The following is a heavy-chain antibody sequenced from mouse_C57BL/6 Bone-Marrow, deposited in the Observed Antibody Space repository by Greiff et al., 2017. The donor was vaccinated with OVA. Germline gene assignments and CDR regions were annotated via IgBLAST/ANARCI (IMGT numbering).Heavy chain of an antibody. Sequence: QVQLQQPGAELVKPGASVKMSCKASGYTFTSYWITWVKQRPGQGLEWIGDIYPGSGSTNYNEKFKSKATLTVDTSSSTAYMQLSSLTSEDSAVYYGARDYGSSLTYWYFDVWGTGTTVTVSS. J-gene: IGHJ1*03. CDR2: IYPGSGST. CDR3: ARDYGSSLTYWYFDV. CDR1: GYTFTSYW. V-gene: IGHV1-55*01. D-gene: IGHD1-1*01.